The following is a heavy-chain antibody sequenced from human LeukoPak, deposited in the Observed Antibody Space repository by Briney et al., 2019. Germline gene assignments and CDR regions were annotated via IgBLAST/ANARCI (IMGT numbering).Heavy chain of an antibody. V-gene: IGHV4-34*01. CDR2: INHSGST. CDR3: ARDDGSLDRYHYLDY. J-gene: IGHJ4*02. D-gene: IGHD1-1*01. Sequence: PSETLSLTCAVYGGSFSGYYWSWIRQPPGKGLEWIGEINHSGSTNYNPSLKSRVTISVDTSKNQFSLKLSSVTAADTAVYYCARDDGSLDRYHYLDYWGQGTLVTVSS. CDR1: GGSFSGYY.